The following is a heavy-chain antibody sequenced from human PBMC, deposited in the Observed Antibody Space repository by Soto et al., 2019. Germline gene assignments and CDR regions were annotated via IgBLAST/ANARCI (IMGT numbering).Heavy chain of an antibody. Sequence: SETLSLTCTVSGGSISSGGYYWSWIRQHPGKGLEWIGYISYTGSTYYNPSLKSRVILSVDTSKNQFSLNLSSVTAADTALYYCARVVEYCGSSICYHYYDYGLDVWGQGTTVTVSS. CDR2: ISYTGST. D-gene: IGHD2-2*01. CDR3: ARVVEYCGSSICYHYYDYGLDV. CDR1: GGSISSGGYY. J-gene: IGHJ6*02. V-gene: IGHV4-31*03.